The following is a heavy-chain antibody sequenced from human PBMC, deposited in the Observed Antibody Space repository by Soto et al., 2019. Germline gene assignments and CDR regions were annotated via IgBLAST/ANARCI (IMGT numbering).Heavy chain of an antibody. CDR1: GFTFSSYA. V-gene: IGHV3-64*01. Sequence: EVQLVESGGGLVQPGGSLRLSCAASGFTFSSYAMHWVRQAPGKGLEYVSAISSNGGSTYYANSVKGRFTISRDNSKNTLYLQMGSLRAEDKAVYYCARSVAAGVYYYYYMDVWGKGTTVTVSS. CDR2: ISSNGGST. J-gene: IGHJ6*03. CDR3: ARSVAAGVYYYYYMDV. D-gene: IGHD6-13*01.